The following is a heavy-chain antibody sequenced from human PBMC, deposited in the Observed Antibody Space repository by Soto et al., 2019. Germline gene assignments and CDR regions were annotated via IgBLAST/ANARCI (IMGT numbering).Heavy chain of an antibody. V-gene: IGHV4-30-4*01. CDR3: ARDKPNDDVVVLRLGRYYYYYYGMDV. D-gene: IGHD2-15*01. Sequence: QVQLQESGPGLVKPSQTLSLTCTVSGGSISSGDYYWSWIRQPPGKGLEWIGYIYYRGSTYYNPSLKSRVTISVDTSKNQFSLKLSSVTAADTAVYYCARDKPNDDVVVLRLGRYYYYYYGMDVWGQGTTVTVSS. CDR1: GGSISSGDYY. CDR2: IYYRGST. J-gene: IGHJ6*02.